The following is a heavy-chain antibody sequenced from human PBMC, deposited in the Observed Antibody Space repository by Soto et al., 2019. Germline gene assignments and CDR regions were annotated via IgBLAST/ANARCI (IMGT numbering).Heavy chain of an antibody. CDR2: INSGGSNI. D-gene: IGHD3-10*01. Sequence: QVPLVESGGGLVKPGGSLRLSCTASGFTFTDNYMTWIRQAPGKGLEWVSYINSGGSNIYYADSVGGRFTISRDNAKNSVYLQMSSLRAEDTAIYYCARDIRGANWGQGTLVIVSS. V-gene: IGHV3-11*01. CDR3: ARDIRGAN. CDR1: GFTFTDNY. J-gene: IGHJ4*02.